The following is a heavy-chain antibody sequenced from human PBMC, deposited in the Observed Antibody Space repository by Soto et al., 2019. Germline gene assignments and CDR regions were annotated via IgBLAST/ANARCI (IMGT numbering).Heavy chain of an antibody. J-gene: IGHJ4*01. CDR2: ISGSGGST. D-gene: IGHD1-26*01. V-gene: IGHV3-23*01. Sequence: GGSLRLSCAASGFTFSSFAMSWVRQVPGKGLGWVSAISGSGGSTYYTDYGKGRFTSSRDNTRNTLYLQMNSLRAEDTDVYYCAKSFPIANPFDYWGQGTLVTVSS. CDR3: AKSFPIANPFDY. CDR1: GFTFSSFA.